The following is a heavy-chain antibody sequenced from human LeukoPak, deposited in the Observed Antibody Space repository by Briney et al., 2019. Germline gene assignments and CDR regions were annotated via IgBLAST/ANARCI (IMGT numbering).Heavy chain of an antibody. J-gene: IGHJ4*02. V-gene: IGHV1-2*02. D-gene: IGHD5-18*01. CDR1: GYSFTAHF. Sequence: ASVTVSCKVSGYSFTAHFIHWVRQAPGQGLEWMGWIDPNSGGTNCAQKSQGRVTMTRDTSVSAVYMELGSLRSDDTAVYYCARGGGYSWFDYWGQGTLVTVSS. CDR3: ARGGGYSWFDY. CDR2: IDPNSGGT.